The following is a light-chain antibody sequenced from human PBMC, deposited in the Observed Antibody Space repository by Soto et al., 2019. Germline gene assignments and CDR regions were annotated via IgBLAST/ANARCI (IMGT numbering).Light chain of an antibody. J-gene: IGLJ1*01. CDR3: GTWDSSLSAGV. V-gene: IGLV1-51*02. CDR1: SSNIGNNY. CDR2: ENN. Sequence: QSVLTQPPSVSAAPGQKVTISCSGSSSNIGNNYVSWYQQLPGTAPKLLIYENNKRPSGIPDRFSGSKSGTSATLGITGLQTGVEAEYYCGTWDSSLSAGVFGTGTNVT.